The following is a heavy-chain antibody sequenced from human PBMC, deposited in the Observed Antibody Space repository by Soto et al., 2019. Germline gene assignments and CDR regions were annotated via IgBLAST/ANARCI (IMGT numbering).Heavy chain of an antibody. V-gene: IGHV4-39*01. J-gene: IGHJ4*02. CDR1: GASISGSYYY. CDR2: VFYTGLT. D-gene: IGHD1-20*01. Sequence: SETLSLTCAVSGASISGSYYYWAWLRQSPGKGPEWIGSVFYTGLTSYNPSLESRVSVSVDTSKSQFSLKLSAVTAADTAVYYCATSQKGYNWNYFDHWGQGALVTVSS. CDR3: ATSQKGYNWNYFDH.